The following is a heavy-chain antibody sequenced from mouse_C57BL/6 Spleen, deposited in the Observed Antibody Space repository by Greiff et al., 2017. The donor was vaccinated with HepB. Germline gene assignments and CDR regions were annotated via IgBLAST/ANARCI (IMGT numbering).Heavy chain of an antibody. J-gene: IGHJ4*01. CDR1: GYSITSGYY. Sequence: ESGPGLVKPSQSLSLTCSVTGYSITSGYYWNWIRQFPGNKLEWMGYISYDGSNNYNPSLKNRISITRDTSKNQFFLKLNSVTTEDTATYYCARRGLYYDYDYYAMDYWGQGTSVTVSS. D-gene: IGHD2-4*01. CDR3: ARRGLYYDYDYYAMDY. V-gene: IGHV3-6*01. CDR2: ISYDGSN.